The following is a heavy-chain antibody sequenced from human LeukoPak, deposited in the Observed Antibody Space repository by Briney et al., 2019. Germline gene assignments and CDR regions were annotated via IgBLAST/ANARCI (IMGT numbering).Heavy chain of an antibody. V-gene: IGHV4-59*01. J-gene: IGHJ5*02. CDR3: ARMSSGCSWFDP. D-gene: IGHD6-25*01. Sequence: PETLSLTCTVSGGPISDYYWSWIRQPPGKGLEWIGYIYYSGTTNYNPYLKSRVTISVDTSKNQFSLKLRSVTAADTAVYYCARMSSGCSWFDPWGQGTLVTVSS. CDR2: IYYSGTT. CDR1: GGPISDYY.